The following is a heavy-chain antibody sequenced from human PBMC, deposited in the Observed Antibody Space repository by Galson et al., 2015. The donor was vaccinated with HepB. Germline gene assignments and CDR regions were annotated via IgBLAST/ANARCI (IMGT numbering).Heavy chain of an antibody. Sequence: LSLTCTVSGGSISSHYWTWIRQPPGKGLEWIGYIYYSGSTNYNPSLKSRVTISVDTSKNQFSLKLSSVTAADTAVYYCARGYSSSWYPDWYFDLWGRGTLVSVSS. D-gene: IGHD6-13*01. CDR3: ARGYSSSWYPDWYFDL. CDR1: GGSISSHY. J-gene: IGHJ2*01. V-gene: IGHV4-59*11. CDR2: IYYSGST.